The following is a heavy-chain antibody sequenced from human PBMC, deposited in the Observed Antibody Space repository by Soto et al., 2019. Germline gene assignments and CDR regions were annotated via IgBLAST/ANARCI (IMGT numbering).Heavy chain of an antibody. CDR1: GYTFTRYG. D-gene: IGHD1-20*01. CDR3: ARVHITGNYDY. CDR2: ISAYNGNT. J-gene: IGHJ4*02. V-gene: IGHV1-18*01. Sequence: ASVKVSCKASGYTFTRYGISWVRQDPGQGLEWMGWISAYNGNTNYAQKLQGRVTMTTDTSTSTAYMELRSLRSDDTAVYYCARVHITGNYDYWGQGTLVTVSS.